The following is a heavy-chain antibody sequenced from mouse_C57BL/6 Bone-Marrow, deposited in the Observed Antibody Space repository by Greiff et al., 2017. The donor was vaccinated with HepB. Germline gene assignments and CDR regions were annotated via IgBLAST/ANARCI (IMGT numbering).Heavy chain of an antibody. Sequence: VMLVESGPGLVQPSQSLSITCTVSGFSLTSYGVHWVRQPPGKGLEWLGVIWSGGSTDYNAAFISRLSISKDNSKSQVFFKMNSLQADDTAIYYCAKARIYAMDYWGQGTSVTVSS. CDR2: IWSGGST. J-gene: IGHJ4*01. V-gene: IGHV2-4*01. CDR3: AKARIYAMDY. CDR1: GFSLTSYG.